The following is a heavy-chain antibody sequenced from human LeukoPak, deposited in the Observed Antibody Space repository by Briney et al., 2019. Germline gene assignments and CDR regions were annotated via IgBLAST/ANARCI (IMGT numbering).Heavy chain of an antibody. D-gene: IGHD2/OR15-2a*01. V-gene: IGHV3-23*01. CDR2: SRESGVST. Sequence: EAWGSLRLSCAASGFTFSNYAMSWVRQAPGKGLEWVSASRESGVSTYYADSVKGRFTISRDNSKNTMYLQMNSLRAEDTAVYYCAKATWRPDWGQGTLVTLSS. J-gene: IGHJ4*02. CDR1: GFTFSNYA. CDR3: AKATWRPD.